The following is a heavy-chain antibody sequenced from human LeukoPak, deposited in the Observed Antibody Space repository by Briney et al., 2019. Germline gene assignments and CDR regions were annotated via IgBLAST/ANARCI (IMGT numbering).Heavy chain of an antibody. D-gene: IGHD6-13*01. J-gene: IGHJ4*01. CDR3: ASDKGYSNNYFDY. V-gene: IGHV4-39*01. Sequence: SETLSLTCTVSGDSISSGDYYWAWIRQPPGKGLEWIASIYYSGSTYYNSSLKSRVTISVDTSRNQFSLKLSSVTAADTALYYCASDKGYSNNYFDYWGQGTLVTVSS. CDR1: GDSISSGDYY. CDR2: IYYSGST.